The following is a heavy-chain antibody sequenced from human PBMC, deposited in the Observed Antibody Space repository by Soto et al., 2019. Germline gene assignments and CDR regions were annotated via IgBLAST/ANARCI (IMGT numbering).Heavy chain of an antibody. V-gene: IGHV3-21*01. CDR3: ARYIWSGSPYYYRYGMDV. J-gene: IGHJ6*02. CDR2: ISTSSAYI. D-gene: IGHD3-3*01. CDR1: GFTFSNYY. Sequence: LRLSCVASGFTFSNYYMNWVRQAPWKGLEWVSSISTSSAYIHYADSVKGRFTVSRDNAKNSLYLQMNSLRAEDTAVYYCARYIWSGSPYYYRYGMDVWGQGTTVTSP.